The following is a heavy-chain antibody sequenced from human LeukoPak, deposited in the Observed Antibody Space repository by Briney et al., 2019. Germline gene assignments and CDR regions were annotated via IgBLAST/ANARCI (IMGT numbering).Heavy chain of an antibody. D-gene: IGHD3-16*02. Sequence: SVKVSCMVSGLTLSELSIHRGRQAAGEGLEGMGGYDPAEGETVYAQRLQGRVTMTEDASTDTAYMELSSLGSEHTAIYYCATDLAPVRGIHWGQGTLVTVSS. J-gene: IGHJ4*02. V-gene: IGHV1-24*01. CDR3: ATDLAPVRGIH. CDR2: YDPAEGET. CDR1: GLTLSELS.